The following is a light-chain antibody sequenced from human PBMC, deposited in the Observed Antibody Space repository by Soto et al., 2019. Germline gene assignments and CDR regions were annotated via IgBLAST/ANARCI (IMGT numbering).Light chain of an antibody. V-gene: IGLV1-44*01. CDR3: AAWDDSLNGGL. CDR2: SNN. J-gene: IGLJ2*01. CDR1: SSNIGSNT. Sequence: QSVLIQPPSASGAPGQRVTISCSGSSSNIGSNTVNWYQQFPGTAPKLLIYSNNQRPSGVPDRFSGSKSGTSASLAISGLQSEDEADYYCAAWDDSLNGGLFGGGTKLTVL.